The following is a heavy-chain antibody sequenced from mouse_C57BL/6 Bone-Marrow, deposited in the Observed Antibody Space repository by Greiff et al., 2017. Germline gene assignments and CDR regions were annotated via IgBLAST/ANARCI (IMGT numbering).Heavy chain of an antibody. Sequence: EVQLVESGPVLVKPGASVKMSCKASGYTFTDYYMNWVKQSHGKSLEWIGVINPYNGGTSYNQKFKGKATLTVDKSSSTAYMELNSLTSEDSAVYYCARWNGSSYDWYFDVWGTGTTVTVSS. D-gene: IGHD1-1*01. CDR3: ARWNGSSYDWYFDV. V-gene: IGHV1-19*01. J-gene: IGHJ1*03. CDR2: INPYNGGT. CDR1: GYTFTDYY.